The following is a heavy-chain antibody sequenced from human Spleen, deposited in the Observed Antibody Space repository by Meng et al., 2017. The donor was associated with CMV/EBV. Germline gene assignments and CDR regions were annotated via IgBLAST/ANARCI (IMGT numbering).Heavy chain of an antibody. CDR2: INTYNGNT. D-gene: IGHD3-9*01. J-gene: IGHJ4*02. V-gene: IGHV1-18*01. CDR1: DYSFTSYG. CDR3: ARSITIFQIDY. Sequence: ASVKVSCKASDYSFTSYGISWVRQAPGQGLEWMGWINTYNGNTKYAQKFQGRVTMTTDTSTTTAYMELRSLRNDDTAVYYCARSITIFQIDYWGQGTLVTVSS.